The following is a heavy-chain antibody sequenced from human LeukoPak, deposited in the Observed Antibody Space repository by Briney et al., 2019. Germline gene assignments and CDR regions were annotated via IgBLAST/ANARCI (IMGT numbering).Heavy chain of an antibody. CDR2: MYYSGST. CDR3: ARSPDAGTGNDYVWGSYRMDAFDI. CDR1: GGSISSYY. J-gene: IGHJ3*02. D-gene: IGHD3-16*02. V-gene: IGHV4-59*08. Sequence: SETLSLTCTVSGGSISSYYWSLIRQPPGKGLEWIGYMYYSGSTNYNPSLKSRVTISVDTSKNQFSLKLSSVTAADTAVYYCARSPDAGTGNDYVWGSYRMDAFDIWGQGTMVTVSS.